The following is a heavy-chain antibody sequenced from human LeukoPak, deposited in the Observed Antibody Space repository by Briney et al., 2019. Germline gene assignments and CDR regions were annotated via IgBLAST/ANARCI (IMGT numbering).Heavy chain of an antibody. CDR1: GYTFTVYY. CDR2: INPNSGGT. Sequence: GASVRASYKAYGYTFTVYYMHWVRQAPGQGLEWMGWINPNSGGTNYAQKFQGRVTMTRDTSISTAYMELSRLRSDDTAVYYCARDPSGDRVYFDYWGQGTLVTVSS. D-gene: IGHD7-27*01. CDR3: ARDPSGDRVYFDY. J-gene: IGHJ4*02. V-gene: IGHV1-2*02.